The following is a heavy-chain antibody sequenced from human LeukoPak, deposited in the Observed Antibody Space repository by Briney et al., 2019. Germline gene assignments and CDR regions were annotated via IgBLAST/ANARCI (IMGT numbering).Heavy chain of an antibody. V-gene: IGHV4-38-2*02. D-gene: IGHD3-3*01. CDR1: GYSISSGSY. CDR2: IFHSGST. CDR3: ARDRGFLENYFDY. J-gene: IGHJ4*02. Sequence: SETLSLTCAVSGYSISSGSYWGWIRQPPGKGLEWIGSIFHSGSTYYNPSLKSRVTISVDTSKNQFSLRLSSVTAADTAVYYCARDRGFLENYFDYWGQGTLVTVSS.